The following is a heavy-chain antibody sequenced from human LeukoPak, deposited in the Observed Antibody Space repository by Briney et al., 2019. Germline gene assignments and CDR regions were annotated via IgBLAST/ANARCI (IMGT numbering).Heavy chain of an antibody. CDR1: GGSISSGSYY. CDR2: IYTSGST. J-gene: IGHJ4*02. V-gene: IGHV4-61*02. Sequence: SQTLSLTCTVSGGSISSGSYYWSWIRQPAGKGLEWIGRIYTSGSTNYDPSLKSRVTISVDTSKNQFSLKLSSVAAADTAVYYCARVTTGGYYNCWGQGTLVTVSS. D-gene: IGHD3-22*01. CDR3: ARVTTGGYYNC.